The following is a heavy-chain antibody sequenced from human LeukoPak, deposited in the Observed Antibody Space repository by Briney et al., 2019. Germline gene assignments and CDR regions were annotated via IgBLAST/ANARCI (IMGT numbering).Heavy chain of an antibody. Sequence: GGSLRLSCAASGFTVSSNYVSWVRQAPGKGLEWVSVIYSGGSTYYADSVKGRFTISRDNSKNTLYLQVNSLRAEDTAVYYCARDRDWFGGTSYYFDYWGQGTLVTVSS. CDR3: ARDRDWFGGTSYYFDY. V-gene: IGHV3-66*01. J-gene: IGHJ4*02. CDR1: GFTVSSNY. D-gene: IGHD3/OR15-3a*01. CDR2: IYSGGST.